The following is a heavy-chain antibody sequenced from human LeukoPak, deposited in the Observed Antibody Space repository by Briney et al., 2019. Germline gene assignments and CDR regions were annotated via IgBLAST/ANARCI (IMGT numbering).Heavy chain of an antibody. J-gene: IGHJ6*02. CDR1: GGTFSSYA. D-gene: IGHD2-2*01. V-gene: IGHV1-69*13. Sequence: SVKVSCKASGGTFSSYAISWVRQAPGQGLEWMGGIIPVFGTANYAQKFQGRVTITADESTSTAYMELSSLRSEDTAVYYCARDPDIVVVPAPGYYYYGMDVWGQGTTVTVSS. CDR3: ARDPDIVVVPAPGYYYYGMDV. CDR2: IIPVFGTA.